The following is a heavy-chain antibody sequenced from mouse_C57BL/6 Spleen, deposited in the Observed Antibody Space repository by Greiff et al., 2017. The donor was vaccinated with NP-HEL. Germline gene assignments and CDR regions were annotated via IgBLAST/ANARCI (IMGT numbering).Heavy chain of an antibody. CDR1: GYTFTDYY. CDR3: ARGGDY. J-gene: IGHJ2*01. CDR2: IYPGSGNT. Sequence: QVQLQQSGAELVRPGASVKLSCKASGYTFTDYYINWVKQRPGQGLEWIARIYPGSGNTYYNEKFKGKATLTAEKSSSTAYMQLSSVTSEDSAVYFCARGGDYWGQGTTLTVSS. V-gene: IGHV1-76*01.